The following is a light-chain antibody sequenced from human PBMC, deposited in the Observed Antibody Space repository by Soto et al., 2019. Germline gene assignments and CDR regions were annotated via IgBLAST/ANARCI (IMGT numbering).Light chain of an antibody. CDR1: NIGSKS. V-gene: IGLV3-21*04. CDR3: QVWNSSSDRDVV. Sequence: SYELTQPPSVSVAPGKTASITCGGNNIGSKSVHWYQQKPGQAPVLVIYYDSDRPSGIPERFSGSNSGNTATLTISRVEAGDEADYYCQVWNSSSDRDVVFGGGTKLTVL. CDR2: YDS. J-gene: IGLJ2*01.